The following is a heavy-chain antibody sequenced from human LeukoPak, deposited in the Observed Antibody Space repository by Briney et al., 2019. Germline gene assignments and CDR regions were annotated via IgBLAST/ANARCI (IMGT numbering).Heavy chain of an antibody. CDR2: ITYDGRNK. CDR3: ARDPDFWSGYPNAFDI. D-gene: IGHD3-3*01. Sequence: GGSLRLSCAASRFTFSSCGMHWVRQAPGKGLEWVAGITYDGRNKYYADSVKGRFTISRDNSKNTLYLQMNSLRAEDTAVYYCARDPDFWSGYPNAFDIWGQGTMVTVSS. J-gene: IGHJ3*02. V-gene: IGHV3-30*03. CDR1: RFTFSSCG.